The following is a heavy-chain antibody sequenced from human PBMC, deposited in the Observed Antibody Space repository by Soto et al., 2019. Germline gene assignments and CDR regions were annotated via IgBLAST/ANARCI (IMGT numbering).Heavy chain of an antibody. CDR1: GFTFSSYA. J-gene: IGHJ4*02. D-gene: IGHD6-13*01. Sequence: GGSLRLSCAASGFTFSSYAMSWVRQAPGKGLEWVSVISGGGGSTFYPDSVKGRFTISRDNSKNTLYLQMNSLRAEDTAVYYCAKHYSSSWPTDYWGQGTLVTVSS. CDR2: ISGGGGST. V-gene: IGHV3-23*01. CDR3: AKHYSSSWPTDY.